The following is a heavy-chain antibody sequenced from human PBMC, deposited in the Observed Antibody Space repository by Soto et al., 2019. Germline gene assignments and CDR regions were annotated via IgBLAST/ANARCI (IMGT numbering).Heavy chain of an antibody. CDR1: GYTFTSYY. D-gene: IGHD2-15*01. CDR3: ARDPSNCSGGSCYAGCVDY. V-gene: IGHV1-46*04. Sequence: GASVKVSCKASGYTFTSYYMHWVRQAPGQGLEWMGIINPSGGSTSYAQKLQGRVTMTRDTSTSTVYMELSSLRSEDTAVYYCARDPSNCSGGSCYAGCVDYWGQATLVTVSS. J-gene: IGHJ4*02. CDR2: INPSGGST.